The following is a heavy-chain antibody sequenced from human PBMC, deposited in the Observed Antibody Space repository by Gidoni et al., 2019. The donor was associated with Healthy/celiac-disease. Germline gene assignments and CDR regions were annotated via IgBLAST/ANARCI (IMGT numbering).Heavy chain of an antibody. Sequence: EVQLVESGGGLVQPGRSLRLSCAASGFTFDDYAMHWVRQAPGKGLEWVSGISWNSGSIGYADSVKGRFTISRDNAKNSLYLQMNSLRAEDTALYYCARGWYLKGRFDYWGQGTLVTVSS. CDR3: ARGWYLKGRFDY. D-gene: IGHD2-15*01. CDR1: GFTFDDYA. V-gene: IGHV3-9*01. CDR2: ISWNSGSI. J-gene: IGHJ4*02.